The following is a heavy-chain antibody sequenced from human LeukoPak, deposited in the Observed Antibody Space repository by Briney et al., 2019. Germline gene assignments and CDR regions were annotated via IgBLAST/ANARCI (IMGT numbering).Heavy chain of an antibody. Sequence: ASVKISCKVSGYTFTDYYMHWVQQAPGKGLEWMGLADPEDGETIYAEKFQGRVTITADTSTDTAYMELSSLRSEDTAVYYCATEVVVRVRGVTYLDYWGQGTLVTVSS. D-gene: IGHD3-10*01. V-gene: IGHV1-69-2*01. J-gene: IGHJ4*02. CDR2: ADPEDGET. CDR3: ATEVVVRVRGVTYLDY. CDR1: GYTFTDYY.